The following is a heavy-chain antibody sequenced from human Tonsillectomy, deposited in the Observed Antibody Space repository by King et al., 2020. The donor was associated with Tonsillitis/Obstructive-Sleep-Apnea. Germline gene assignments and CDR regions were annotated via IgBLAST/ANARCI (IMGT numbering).Heavy chain of an antibody. CDR1: GFTFSSYS. CDR2: ISYDGGNK. D-gene: IGHD2-2*01. CDR3: ASYRWDIVVVPAAPFDY. V-gene: IGHV3-30*04. Sequence: VQLVESGGGVVQPGRSLRLSCAASGFTFSSYSMHWVRQAPGKGLEWVAVISYDGGNKYYADSVNGRFTISRDNSKDTLYLQMNNLRAEDTAVYYCASYRWDIVVVPAAPFDYWGQGTLVTVAS. J-gene: IGHJ4*02.